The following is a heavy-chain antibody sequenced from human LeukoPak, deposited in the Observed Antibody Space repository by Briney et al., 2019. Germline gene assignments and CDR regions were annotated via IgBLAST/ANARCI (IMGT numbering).Heavy chain of an antibody. CDR3: ARYSGSYPYYYYGMDV. CDR1: GYTFTSYY. J-gene: IGHJ6*02. CDR2: INPSGGST. D-gene: IGHD1-26*01. Sequence: ASVKVSCKASGYTFTSYYMHWVRQAPGQGLEWMGIINPSGGSTSSAQKFQGRVTMTRNTSISTAYMELSSLRSEDTAVYYCARYSGSYPYYYYGMDVWGQGTTVTVSS. V-gene: IGHV1-46*01.